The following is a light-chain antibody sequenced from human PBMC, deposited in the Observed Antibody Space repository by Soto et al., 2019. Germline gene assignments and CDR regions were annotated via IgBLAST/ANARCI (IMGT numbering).Light chain of an antibody. J-gene: IGLJ1*01. CDR3: SSYAGINNYV. CDR1: SSDVGAYNF. CDR2: EVT. V-gene: IGLV2-8*01. Sequence: QSALTQPPSASGSPGQSVTISCTGTSSDVGAYNFVSWYQQHPGNAPKLIIYEVTKRPSGVPERFSGSKSGNTASLTVSGLQAEDEADYYCSSYAGINNYVFGTGTKLTVL.